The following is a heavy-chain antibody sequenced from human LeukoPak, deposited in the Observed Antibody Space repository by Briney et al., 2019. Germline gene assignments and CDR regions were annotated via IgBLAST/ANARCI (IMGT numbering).Heavy chain of an antibody. V-gene: IGHV1-18*04. D-gene: IGHD3-9*01. CDR2: ISAYNGNT. CDR1: GYTFTTYG. CDR3: ARARDILTAYYMNY. Sequence: ASVKVSCKASGYTFTTYGISWVRQAPGQGLEWMGWISAYNGNTNYAQKLQGRVSMTTDTSTSTAYMELRSLTSDDTAVYYCARARDILTAYYMNYWGQGTLVTVSS. J-gene: IGHJ4*02.